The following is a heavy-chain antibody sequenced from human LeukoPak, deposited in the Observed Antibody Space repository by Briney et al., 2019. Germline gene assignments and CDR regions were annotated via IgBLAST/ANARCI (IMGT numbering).Heavy chain of an antibody. CDR2: ISGSGGST. D-gene: IGHD2-8*01. Sequence: PGGSLRLSCAASGFTFSDYYMSWVRQAPGKGLEWVSAISGSGGSTYYADSVKGRFTISRDNSKNTLYLQMNSLRAEDTAVYYCAKWRSLDGVCVFDYWGQGTLVTVSS. CDR1: GFTFSDYY. CDR3: AKWRSLDGVCVFDY. J-gene: IGHJ4*02. V-gene: IGHV3-23*01.